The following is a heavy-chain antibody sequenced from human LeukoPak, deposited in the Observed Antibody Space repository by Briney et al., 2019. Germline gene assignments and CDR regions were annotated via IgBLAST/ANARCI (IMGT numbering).Heavy chain of an antibody. CDR1: GFTFSSYA. V-gene: IGHV3-23*01. D-gene: IGHD3-10*01. J-gene: IGHJ4*02. CDR2: ISGSGGST. Sequence: PGGSLRLSCAASGFTFSSYAMSWVRQAPGKGLEWVSAISGSGGSTYYADSVKGRFTISRDNSKNTLYLQMNSLRAEDTAVYYCARAREGSGSYYNAYFDYWGQGTLVTVSS. CDR3: ARAREGSGSYYNAYFDY.